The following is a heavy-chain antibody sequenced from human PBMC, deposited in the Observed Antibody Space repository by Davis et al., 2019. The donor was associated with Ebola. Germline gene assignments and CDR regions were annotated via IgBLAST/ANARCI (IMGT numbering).Heavy chain of an antibody. J-gene: IGHJ3*02. V-gene: IGHV3-33*01. D-gene: IGHD5-12*01. CDR3: ARDAHDYDAFDI. CDR1: GFTFRSYG. Sequence: GESLKISCAASGFTFRSYGMHWVRQAPGKVLEWVAVIWYDGSKKYYADSVKGRFTISRDNSKNNLYLQMNSLRAEDTAVYYCARDAHDYDAFDIWGQGTMVTVSS. CDR2: IWYDGSKK.